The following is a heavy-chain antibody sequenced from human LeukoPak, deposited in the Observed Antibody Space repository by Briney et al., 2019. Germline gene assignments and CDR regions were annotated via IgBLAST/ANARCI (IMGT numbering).Heavy chain of an antibody. V-gene: IGHV3-7*01. Sequence: GGSLRLSCVASGFTFSAYWMSWVRQAPGKGLEYMASIKQDGSETYYVDSVKGRFTISRDNAKDSLDLQMNSLRAEDTAVYYCARDLVAGADYWGQGTLVTVSS. J-gene: IGHJ4*02. CDR3: ARDLVAGADY. CDR2: IKQDGSET. D-gene: IGHD6-19*01. CDR1: GFTFSAYW.